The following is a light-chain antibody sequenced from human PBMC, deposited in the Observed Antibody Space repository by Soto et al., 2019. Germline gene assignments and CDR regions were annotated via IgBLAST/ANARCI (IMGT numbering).Light chain of an antibody. Sequence: QLVLTQSPSASASLGASVKLTCTLSSGHSSYAIAWHQQQPEKGPRYLMKLNSDGSHSKGDGIPDRFSGSSSGAERYLTTSSLQSEDEADYYCQTWGTGIHWVFGGGTKVSVL. CDR2: LNSDGSH. CDR1: SGHSSYA. CDR3: QTWGTGIHWV. J-gene: IGLJ3*02. V-gene: IGLV4-69*01.